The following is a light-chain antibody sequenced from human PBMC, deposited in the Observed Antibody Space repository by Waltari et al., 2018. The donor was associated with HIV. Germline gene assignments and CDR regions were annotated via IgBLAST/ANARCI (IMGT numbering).Light chain of an antibody. CDR3: GMWDNIVNGVI. J-gene: IGLJ2*01. V-gene: IGLV1-51*01. CDR1: TPNIGHGY. Sequence: QSVLTQPPSVSAAPGQKVTISCSGSTPNIGHGYVSWYQNLPGTAPKLLIYDIQKRPSGIPDRFSGSRSGTSATLDITGLQTGDEADYYCGMWDNIVNGVIFGGGTKLTVL. CDR2: DIQ.